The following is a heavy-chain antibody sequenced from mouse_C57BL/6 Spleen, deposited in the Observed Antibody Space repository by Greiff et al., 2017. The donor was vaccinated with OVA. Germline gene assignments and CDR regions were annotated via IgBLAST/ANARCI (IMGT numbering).Heavy chain of an antibody. CDR2: IYPGDGDT. D-gene: IGHD4-1*01. Sequence: QVQLQQSGAELVKPGASVKISCKASGYAFSSYWMNWVKQRPGKGLEWIGQIYPGDGDTNYNGKFKGKATLTADTSSSTAYMQLSSLTSEDSAVYFCARTGTGAWFAYWGQGTLVTVSA. CDR1: GYAFSSYW. V-gene: IGHV1-80*01. J-gene: IGHJ3*01. CDR3: ARTGTGAWFAY.